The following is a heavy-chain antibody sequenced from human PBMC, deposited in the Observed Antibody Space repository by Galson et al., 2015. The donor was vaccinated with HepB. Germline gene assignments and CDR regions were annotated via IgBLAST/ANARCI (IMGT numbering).Heavy chain of an antibody. CDR1: GFTLSNFA. Sequence: SLRLSCAASGFTLSNFAMHWVRQAPGRGLEWVAVISSDGSKKYYADSVKGRFTISRDTSKNTLYLQMNSLRAEDTAVYYCARDNYYYDSGGYYQYYFDYWGQGILVTVSS. CDR2: ISSDGSKK. D-gene: IGHD3-22*01. CDR3: ARDNYYYDSGGYYQYYFDY. J-gene: IGHJ4*02. V-gene: IGHV3-30*04.